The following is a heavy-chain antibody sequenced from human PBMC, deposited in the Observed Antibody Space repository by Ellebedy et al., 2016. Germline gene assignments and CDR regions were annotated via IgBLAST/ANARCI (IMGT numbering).Heavy chain of an antibody. V-gene: IGHV3-21*06. CDR2: IVFTGTAA. CDR3: ARDGSEWSRDY. D-gene: IGHD3-3*01. CDR1: GFTFNVAG. Sequence: GESLKISXAASGFTFNVAGMTWVRQVPGKGLEWVATIVFTGTAAYYSDSAKGRFIISRDNVKNLVFLQMNSLRVEDTAVYYCARDGSEWSRDYWGQGTLVTVSS. J-gene: IGHJ4*02.